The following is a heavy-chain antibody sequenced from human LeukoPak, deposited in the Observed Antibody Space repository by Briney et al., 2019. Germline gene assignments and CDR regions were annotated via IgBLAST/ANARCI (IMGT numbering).Heavy chain of an antibody. V-gene: IGHV3-30*02. CDR3: AKDLEATGHYYYYYMDV. Sequence: GGSLRLSCAASGFTFSSYGMHWVRQAPGKGLEWVAFIRYDGSNKYYADSVKGRFTISRDNSKNTLYLQMNSLRAEDTAVYYCAKDLEATGHYYYYYMDVWGKGTTVTVSS. CDR2: IRYDGSNK. J-gene: IGHJ6*03. CDR1: GFTFSSYG. D-gene: IGHD1-1*01.